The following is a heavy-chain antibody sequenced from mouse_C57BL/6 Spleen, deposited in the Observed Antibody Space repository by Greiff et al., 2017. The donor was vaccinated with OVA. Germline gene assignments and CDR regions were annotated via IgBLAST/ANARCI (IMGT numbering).Heavy chain of an antibody. CDR2: IYPGSGST. V-gene: IGHV1-55*01. CDR1: GYTFTSYW. D-gene: IGHD2-2*01. CDR3: ARVRLRRGVYYFDY. Sequence: VQLQQPGAELVKPGASVKMSCKASGYTFTSYWITWVKQRPGQGLEWIGDIYPGSGSTNYNEKFKSKATLTVDTSSSTAYMQLSSLTSEDSAVYYCARVRLRRGVYYFDYWGQGTTLTVSS. J-gene: IGHJ2*01.